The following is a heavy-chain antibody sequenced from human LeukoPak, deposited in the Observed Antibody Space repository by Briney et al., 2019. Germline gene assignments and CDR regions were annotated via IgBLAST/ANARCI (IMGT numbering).Heavy chain of an antibody. Sequence: GGSLRLSCAASGFTVSSNYMSWVRQAPGKGLEWVSVIYSGGSIYYADSVKGRFTISRDNSKNTLYLQMNSLRAEDTAVYYCARAPTPVLRYFDWPLYYYYGMDVWGQGTTVTVSS. D-gene: IGHD3-9*01. J-gene: IGHJ6*02. CDR2: IYSGGSI. V-gene: IGHV3-66*01. CDR1: GFTVSSNY. CDR3: ARAPTPVLRYFDWPLYYYYGMDV.